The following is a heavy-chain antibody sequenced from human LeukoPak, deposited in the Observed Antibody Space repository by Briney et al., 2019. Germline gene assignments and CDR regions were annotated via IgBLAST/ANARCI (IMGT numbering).Heavy chain of an antibody. CDR3: ARELGDTAMGY. J-gene: IGHJ4*02. D-gene: IGHD5-18*01. CDR2: INHSGST. CDR1: GGSISSYY. Sequence: SETLSLTCTVSGGSISSYYWSWIRQPPGKGLEWIGEINHSGSTNYNPSLKSRVTISVDTSKNQFSLKLSSVTAADTAVYYCARELGDTAMGYWGQGTLVTVSS. V-gene: IGHV4-34*01.